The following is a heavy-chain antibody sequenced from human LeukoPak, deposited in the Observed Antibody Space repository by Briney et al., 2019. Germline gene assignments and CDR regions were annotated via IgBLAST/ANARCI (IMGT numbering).Heavy chain of an antibody. CDR1: GGSISSYY. D-gene: IGHD2-21*01. CDR2: IYYSGST. CDR3: ARRHGDYRNYYSSYGMDV. J-gene: IGHJ6*02. Sequence: SETLSLTCTVPGGSISSYYWSWIRQPPGKGLEWIGYIYYSGSTNYNPSLKSRVTISVDTSKNQFSLKLSSVTAADTAVYYCARRHGDYRNYYSSYGMDVWAQGTTVTVSS. V-gene: IGHV4-59*08.